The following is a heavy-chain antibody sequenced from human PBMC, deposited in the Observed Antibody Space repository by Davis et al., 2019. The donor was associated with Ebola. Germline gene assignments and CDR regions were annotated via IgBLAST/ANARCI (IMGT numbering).Heavy chain of an antibody. CDR2: ISYDGSNK. CDR3: AKDSSSSLGP. D-gene: IGHD6-13*01. CDR1: GFTFSGSA. J-gene: IGHJ5*02. V-gene: IGHV3-30*04. Sequence: GGSLRLSCAASGFTFSGSAMHWVRQAPGKGLEWVAVISYDGSNKYYADSVKGRFTISRDNSKNTLYLQMNSLRAEDTAVYYCAKDSSSSLGPWGQGTLVTVSS.